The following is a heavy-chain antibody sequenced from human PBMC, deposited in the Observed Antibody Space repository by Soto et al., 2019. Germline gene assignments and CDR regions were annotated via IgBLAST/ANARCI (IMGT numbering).Heavy chain of an antibody. D-gene: IGHD2-2*01. CDR2: IYYSGST. Sequence: SETLSLTCTVSGGSISSYYWSWIRQPPGKGLEWIGYIYYSGSTNYNPSLKSRVTISVDTSKNQFSLKLSSVTAADTAVYYCARDHCSSTSCQSGLNWFDPWGQGTLVTVSS. CDR1: GGSISSYY. V-gene: IGHV4-59*01. J-gene: IGHJ5*02. CDR3: ARDHCSSTSCQSGLNWFDP.